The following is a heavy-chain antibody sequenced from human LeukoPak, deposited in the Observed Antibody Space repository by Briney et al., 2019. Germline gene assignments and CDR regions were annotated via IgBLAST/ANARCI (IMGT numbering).Heavy chain of an antibody. D-gene: IGHD3-22*01. V-gene: IGHV3-21*01. CDR2: ISRSSIYK. J-gene: IGHJ4*02. Sequence: PGGSLRLSCAASGFTLSSYSMTWVRQAPGKGLEWVSSISRSSIYKYYADSMKGRFTISRDNAKNSVYLQVNSVRAEDTAVYYCARGRYDSSGYYALFDYWGRGTLVTVSS. CDR3: ARGRYDSSGYYALFDY. CDR1: GFTLSSYS.